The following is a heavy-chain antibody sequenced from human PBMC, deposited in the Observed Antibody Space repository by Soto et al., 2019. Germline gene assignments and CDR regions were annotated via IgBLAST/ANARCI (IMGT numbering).Heavy chain of an antibody. J-gene: IGHJ6*02. Sequence: ASVKVSCKASGYTFTSYDMHWVRQAPGRGLEWLGIINPSGGSTSYAQKFQGRVTMTRDTSTSTVYMELSSLRSEDTAVYYCASDIVVVPAVANYYYYGMDVWGQGTTVTVSS. V-gene: IGHV1-46*01. CDR2: INPSGGST. CDR1: GYTFTSYD. CDR3: ASDIVVVPAVANYYYYGMDV. D-gene: IGHD2-2*01.